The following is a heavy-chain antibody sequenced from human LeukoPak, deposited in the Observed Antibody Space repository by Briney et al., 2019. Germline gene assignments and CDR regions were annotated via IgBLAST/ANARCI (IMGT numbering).Heavy chain of an antibody. Sequence: SVKVSCKASGGTFNSYAISWVRQAPGQGLEWMGGIIPIFGTANYAQKFQGRVTITADESTSTAYMELSSLRSEDTAVYYCAKVGFMATRHHDAFDIWGQGTMVTVSS. CDR2: IIPIFGTA. D-gene: IGHD3-10*01. CDR1: GGTFNSYA. CDR3: AKVGFMATRHHDAFDI. V-gene: IGHV1-69*01. J-gene: IGHJ3*02.